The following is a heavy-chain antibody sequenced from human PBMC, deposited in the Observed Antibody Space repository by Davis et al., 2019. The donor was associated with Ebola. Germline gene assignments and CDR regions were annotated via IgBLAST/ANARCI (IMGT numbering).Heavy chain of an antibody. Sequence: PGGSLRLSCAASGFTFSDYYMSWIRQAPGKGLEWVSYISSSSSYTNYADSVKGRFTISRDNAKNSLYLQMNSLRDEDTAVYYCAREGWKYYYDSSGYHTYYGMDVWGKGTTVTVSS. CDR2: ISSSSSYT. J-gene: IGHJ6*04. CDR1: GFTFSDYY. CDR3: AREGWKYYYDSSGYHTYYGMDV. D-gene: IGHD3-22*01. V-gene: IGHV3-11*06.